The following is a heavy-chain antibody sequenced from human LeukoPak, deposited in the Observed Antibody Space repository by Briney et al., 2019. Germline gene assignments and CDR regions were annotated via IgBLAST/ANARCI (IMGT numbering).Heavy chain of an antibody. V-gene: IGHV5-51*01. Sequence: GESLKISCRASGYTFTGYWTGWVGQWPGKGLEWMGIIYPGDSDTRYSPSFQGQVTISADKSINTAYLQWSSLKASDTAIYYCASGSSYFGDWGQGTLVTVSS. D-gene: IGHD3-10*01. CDR1: GYTFTGYW. CDR2: IYPGDSDT. CDR3: ASGSSYFGD. J-gene: IGHJ4*02.